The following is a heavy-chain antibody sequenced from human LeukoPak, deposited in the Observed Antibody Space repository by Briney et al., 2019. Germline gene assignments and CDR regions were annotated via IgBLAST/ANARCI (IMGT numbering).Heavy chain of an antibody. CDR1: GGTFSSYA. J-gene: IGHJ3*02. Sequence: SVKVSYKASGGTFSSYAISWVRQAPGQGLEWMGGIIPIFGTANYAQKFQGRVTITADESTSTAYMELSSLRSEDTAVYYCARDHCSGGSCYSLTDAFDIWGQGTMVTVSS. D-gene: IGHD2-15*01. CDR2: IIPIFGTA. CDR3: ARDHCSGGSCYSLTDAFDI. V-gene: IGHV1-69*13.